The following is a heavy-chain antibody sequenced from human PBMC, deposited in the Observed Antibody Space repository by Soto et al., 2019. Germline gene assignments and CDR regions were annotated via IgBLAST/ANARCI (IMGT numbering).Heavy chain of an antibody. Sequence: PSETLSLTCTGSGGSISIYYWSLIRQPPGKGLEWIGYIYYSGSTNYNPSLKSRVTISVDTSKNKSSLKLSSVTAADTAVYYCARAGYRSSWYLFDYWGQGTRATV. CDR2: IYYSGST. CDR1: GGSISIYY. J-gene: IGHJ4*02. V-gene: IGHV4-59*01. D-gene: IGHD6-13*01. CDR3: ARAGYRSSWYLFDY.